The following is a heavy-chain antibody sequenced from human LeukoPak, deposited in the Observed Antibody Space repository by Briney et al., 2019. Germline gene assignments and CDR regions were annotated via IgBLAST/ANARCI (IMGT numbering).Heavy chain of an antibody. CDR1: TFALNNYE. D-gene: IGHD3-3*01. Sequence: GGSLRLSCVASTFALNNYETHWVRQAPGKALEWISYINTAGSTIYYADSVKARLTIPRHNPEKSLSLNIRTQRPGHPRVFYCARVSPFGFNAFDVWGQGTLVTVTA. CDR3: ARVSPFGFNAFDV. CDR2: INTAGSTI. V-gene: IGHV3-48*03. J-gene: IGHJ3*01.